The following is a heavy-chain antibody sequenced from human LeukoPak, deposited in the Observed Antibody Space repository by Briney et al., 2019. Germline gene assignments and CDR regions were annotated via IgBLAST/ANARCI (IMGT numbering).Heavy chain of an antibody. V-gene: IGHV3-23*01. D-gene: IGHD4-17*01. J-gene: IGHJ3*02. CDR2: IRGGGTSE. CDR1: GFTFSAQA. Sequence: GGSLRLSCTASGFTFSAQAMMWVRQAPGKGPEWVSAIRGGGTSEFYADCVKGRFRISRDNSKDTLFLQMNSLRAEDTAVYYCARDPNGDYIGAFDMWGPGTMVTVSS. CDR3: ARDPNGDYIGAFDM.